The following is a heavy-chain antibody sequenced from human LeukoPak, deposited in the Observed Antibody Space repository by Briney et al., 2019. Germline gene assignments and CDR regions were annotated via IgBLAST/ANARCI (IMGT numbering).Heavy chain of an antibody. CDR2: IYYSGSA. CDR1: GGSISSHC. J-gene: IGHJ6*03. D-gene: IGHD3-3*01. Sequence: SETLSLTCTVSGGSISSHCWSWIRQPPGKALEWIGYIYYSGSANYNPSLKSRVTISVDTSKNQFSLMLSSVTAADTAVYYCATVPYDFWSGPEDYYYMDVWGKGPTVTVSS. V-gene: IGHV4-59*11. CDR3: ATVPYDFWSGPEDYYYMDV.